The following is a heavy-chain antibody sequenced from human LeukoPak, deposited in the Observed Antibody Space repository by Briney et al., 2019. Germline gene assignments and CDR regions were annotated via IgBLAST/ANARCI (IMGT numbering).Heavy chain of an antibody. V-gene: IGHV3-30*04. CDR2: ISYDGSNK. D-gene: IGHD3-10*01. CDR1: GFTFSSYA. Sequence: GGSLRLSCAASGFTFSSYAMHWVRQAPGKGLEWVAVISYDGSNKYYADSVKGRFTISRDNSKNTLYLQMNSLRAEDTAVYYCARDKAYYYGSGSSGTFDYWGQGTLVTVSS. J-gene: IGHJ4*02. CDR3: ARDKAYYYGSGSSGTFDY.